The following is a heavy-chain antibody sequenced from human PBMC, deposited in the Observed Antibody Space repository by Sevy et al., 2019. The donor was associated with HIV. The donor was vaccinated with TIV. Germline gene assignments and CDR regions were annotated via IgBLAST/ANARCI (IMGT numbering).Heavy chain of an antibody. CDR3: AREGRQWLVRRYYYYGMDV. V-gene: IGHV3-7*01. D-gene: IGHD6-19*01. CDR2: IKQDGSEK. Sequence: GGSLRLSCAASGFTFSSYWMSWVRQAPGKGLEWVANIKQDGSEKYYVDSVKGRFTISRDNAKNSLYLQMNSLRAKDTAVYYCAREGRQWLVRRYYYYGMDVWGQGTTVTVSS. CDR1: GFTFSSYW. J-gene: IGHJ6*02.